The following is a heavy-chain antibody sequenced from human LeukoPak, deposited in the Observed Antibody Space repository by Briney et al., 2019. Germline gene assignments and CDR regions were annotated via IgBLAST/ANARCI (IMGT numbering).Heavy chain of an antibody. CDR2: ISSSSSYI. CDR3: ARDRGNYDFWSGYPGDYYYMDV. D-gene: IGHD3-3*01. Sequence: GGSLRLSCAASGFTFSSYSMNWVRQAPGKGLEWVSSISSSSSYIYYADSVKGRFTISRDNAKNSLYLQMNSLRAEDTAVYYCARDRGNYDFWSGYPGDYYYMDVWGKGTTVTVSS. J-gene: IGHJ6*03. CDR1: GFTFSSYS. V-gene: IGHV3-21*01.